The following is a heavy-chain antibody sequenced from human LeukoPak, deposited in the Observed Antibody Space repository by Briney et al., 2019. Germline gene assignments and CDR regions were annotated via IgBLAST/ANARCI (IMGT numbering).Heavy chain of an antibody. CDR2: IYHSGST. V-gene: IGHV4-38-2*02. Sequence: SETLSLTCTVSGYSISSGYYWAWIRQPPGKGLEWIGSIYHSGSTYYSPSLKSRVTISVDTSKNQFSLRLSSVTAADTALYYCARSNYDASGYWSFDHWGQGTLVTVSS. CDR1: GYSISSGYY. CDR3: ARSNYDASGYWSFDH. D-gene: IGHD3-22*01. J-gene: IGHJ4*02.